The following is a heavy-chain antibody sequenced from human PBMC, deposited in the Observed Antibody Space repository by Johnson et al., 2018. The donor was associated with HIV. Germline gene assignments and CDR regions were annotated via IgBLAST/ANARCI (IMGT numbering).Heavy chain of an antibody. Sequence: QVQLVESGGGVVQPGRSLRLSCAASGFTFSSYAMHWVRQAPGKGLEWVAVISYDGNNKYYADSVKGRFTVSRDNSKDTLYLQMNSLRREDTAVYSCAKIGLYAFDIWGQGTMVTVSS. CDR3: AKIGLYAFDI. CDR1: GFTFSSYA. V-gene: IGHV3-30*18. J-gene: IGHJ3*02. CDR2: ISYDGNNK.